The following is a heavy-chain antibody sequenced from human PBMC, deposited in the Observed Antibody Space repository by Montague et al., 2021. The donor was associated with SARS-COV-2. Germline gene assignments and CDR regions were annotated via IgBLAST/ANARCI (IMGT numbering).Heavy chain of an antibody. D-gene: IGHD2-2*01. CDR1: GFTFSNYA. CDR3: AKDRVVPPDRNLDY. Sequence: SLRLSCAASGFTFSNYAMRWVRQAPGKGLEWVSAINNSGSKQRYTDSVKGRFTISRDNSKNTLYLQMDSLRAEDTAVYYCAKDRVVPPDRNLDYWGQGTLVSVSS. CDR2: INNSGSKQ. J-gene: IGHJ4*02. V-gene: IGHV3-23*01.